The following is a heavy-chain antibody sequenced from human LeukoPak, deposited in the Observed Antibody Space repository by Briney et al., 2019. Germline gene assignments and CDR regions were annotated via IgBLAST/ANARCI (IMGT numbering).Heavy chain of an antibody. D-gene: IGHD4-11*01. CDR3: ARVKGDSNAIDY. CDR1: GGSISSSSYY. V-gene: IGHV4-39*07. Sequence: SETLSLTCTVSGGSISSSSYYWGWIRQPPGKGLEWIGSIYYSGGTYYNPSLKSRVTISVDTSKNQFSLKLSSVTAADTAVYYCARVKGDSNAIDYWGQGTLVTVSS. J-gene: IGHJ4*02. CDR2: IYYSGGT.